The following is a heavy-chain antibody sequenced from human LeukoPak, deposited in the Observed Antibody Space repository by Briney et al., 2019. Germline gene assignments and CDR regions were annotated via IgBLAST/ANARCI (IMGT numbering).Heavy chain of an antibody. CDR1: GFTFSSYS. V-gene: IGHV3-21*01. D-gene: IGHD3-9*01. CDR3: AREYLRYQGL. J-gene: IGHJ4*02. CDR2: ISSSSSDYI. Sequence: GGSLRLSCAASGFTFSSYSMNWVRQAPGKGLEWFSSISSSSSDYIDYADSVKGRFTISRDNAKNSLYLQMNSLRAEDTAVYYCAREYLRYQGLWGQGTLVTVSS.